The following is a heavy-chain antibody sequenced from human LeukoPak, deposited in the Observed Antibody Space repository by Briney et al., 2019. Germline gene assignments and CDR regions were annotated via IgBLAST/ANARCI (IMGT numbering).Heavy chain of an antibody. V-gene: IGHV4-34*01. CDR3: ARVDTAMGWAFDI. J-gene: IGHJ3*02. CDR1: GGSFSGYY. CDR2: INHSGST. D-gene: IGHD5-18*01. Sequence: KPSETLSLTCAVYGGSFSGYYWSWIRQPPGKGLEWIGEINHSGSTNYNPSLKSRVTISVDTSKNQFSLKLSSVTAADTAVYYCARVDTAMGWAFDIWGQGTMVTVSS.